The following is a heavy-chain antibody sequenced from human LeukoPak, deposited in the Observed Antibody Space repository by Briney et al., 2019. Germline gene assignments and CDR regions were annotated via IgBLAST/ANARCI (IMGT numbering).Heavy chain of an antibody. V-gene: IGHV3-66*01. CDR1: GFTVSSNY. D-gene: IGHD3-22*01. CDR2: IYSGGST. Sequence: PGGSLRLSCAASGFTVSSNYMSWVRQAPGKGLEWVSVIYSGGSTYYADSVKGRFTISRDNSKNTLYLQMNSLRAEDTAVYYCARVRTYDSSGYYYYGMDVWGQGTTVTVSS. CDR3: ARVRTYDSSGYYYYGMDV. J-gene: IGHJ6*02.